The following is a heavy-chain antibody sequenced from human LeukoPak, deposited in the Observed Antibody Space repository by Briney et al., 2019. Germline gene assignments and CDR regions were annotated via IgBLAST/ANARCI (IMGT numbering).Heavy chain of an antibody. CDR2: IYHSGST. J-gene: IGHJ4*02. Sequence: SETLSLTCAVSGGSISSSNWWSWVRQPPGKGLGWIGEIYHSGSTNYNPSLKSRVTISVDTSKNQFSLKLSSVTAADTAVYYCARLNTYYYENSGYFHFDYWGQGTLVTVSS. CDR3: ARLNTYYYENSGYFHFDY. CDR1: GGSISSSNW. D-gene: IGHD3-22*01. V-gene: IGHV4-4*02.